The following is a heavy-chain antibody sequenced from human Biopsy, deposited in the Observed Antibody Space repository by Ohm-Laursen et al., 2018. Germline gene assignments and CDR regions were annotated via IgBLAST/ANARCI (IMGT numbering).Heavy chain of an antibody. CDR2: IIPILGTG. D-gene: IGHD3-9*01. CDR1: GGTFTNYA. V-gene: IGHV1-69*06. Sequence: SVKVSCNASGGTFTNYAISWVRQAPGQGLEWMGGIIPILGTGNYAQKFQDRVTVAADTSTSTATMELRSLRSDDTAVYYCATKLTGYFHHWGQGTLVIVSS. J-gene: IGHJ1*01. CDR3: ATKLTGYFHH.